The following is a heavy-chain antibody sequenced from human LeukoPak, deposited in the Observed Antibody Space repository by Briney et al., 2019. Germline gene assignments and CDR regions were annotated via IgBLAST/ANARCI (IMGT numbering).Heavy chain of an antibody. CDR2: IYTSGST. Sequence: SETLSLTCTVSGGSISSYYWSWIRQPAGKGLEWIGRIYTSGSTNKPSLKSRVTISVDTSKNQFSLKLSSVTAADTAVYYCARRWNGGGPIDYWGQGTLVTVSS. CDR1: GGSISSYY. CDR3: ARRWNGGGPIDY. V-gene: IGHV4-4*07. J-gene: IGHJ4*02. D-gene: IGHD2-15*01.